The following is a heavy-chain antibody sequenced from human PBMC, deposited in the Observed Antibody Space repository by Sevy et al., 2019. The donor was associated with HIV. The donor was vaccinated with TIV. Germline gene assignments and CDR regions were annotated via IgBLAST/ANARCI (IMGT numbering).Heavy chain of an antibody. CDR1: GFTFSSYA. CDR2: ISGSGGST. D-gene: IGHD3-10*01. V-gene: IGHV3-23*01. Sequence: GGSLRLSCAASGFTFSSYAMSWVRQAPGKGLEWVSAISGSGGSTYYADSVKGRFTISRENSKNTLYLQMNSLRAEDTAVYYCAKGIYYGSGSRWYYFDYWGQGTLVTVSS. CDR3: AKGIYYGSGSRWYYFDY. J-gene: IGHJ4*02.